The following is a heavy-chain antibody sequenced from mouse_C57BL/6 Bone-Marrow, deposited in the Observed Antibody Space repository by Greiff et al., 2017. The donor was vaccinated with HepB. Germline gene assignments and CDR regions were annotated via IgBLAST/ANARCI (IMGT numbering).Heavy chain of an antibody. CDR2: IYPRDGST. CDR1: GYTFTDHT. Sequence: QVQLQQSDAELVKPGASVKLSCKASGYTFTDHTMHWVKQRPEQGLEWIGYIYPRDGSTKYNEKLKGKATLTADKSSSTAYMQLSSLTSEDSAVYFCARAQAASYCAMDYWGQGTTVTVSS. V-gene: IGHV1-78*01. CDR3: ARAQAASYCAMDY. D-gene: IGHD3-2*02. J-gene: IGHJ4*01.